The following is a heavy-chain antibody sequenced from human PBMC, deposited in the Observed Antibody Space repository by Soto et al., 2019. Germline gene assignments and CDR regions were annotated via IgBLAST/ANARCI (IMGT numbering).Heavy chain of an antibody. CDR1: GYTFTGYY. J-gene: IGHJ6*03. V-gene: IGHV1-2*04. CDR3: AKDRRIGSWRDNYYYYYYMDV. Sequence: GASVKVSCKASGYTFTGYYMHWVRQAPGQGLEWMGWINPNSGGTNYAQKFQGWVTMTRDTSISTAYMELSRLRSDDTAVYYCAKDRRIGSWRDNYYYYYYMDVWGKGTTVTVSS. CDR2: INPNSGGT. D-gene: IGHD6-13*01.